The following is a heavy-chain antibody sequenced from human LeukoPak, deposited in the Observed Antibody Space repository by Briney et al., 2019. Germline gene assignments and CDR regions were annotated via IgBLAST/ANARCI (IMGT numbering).Heavy chain of an antibody. CDR3: ARDSGIYDSSGYYGLSYYGMDV. CDR2: ISGSGGST. J-gene: IGHJ6*02. CDR1: GFTFASYA. V-gene: IGHV3-23*01. Sequence: PGGSLRLSCAASGFTFASYAMSWGRQAPGKGLEWFLAISGSGGSTYYADSVKGRFTISRDNYKNTLYLQMNSLRAEDTAVYYCARDSGIYDSSGYYGLSYYGMDVWGQGTTVTVSS. D-gene: IGHD3-22*01.